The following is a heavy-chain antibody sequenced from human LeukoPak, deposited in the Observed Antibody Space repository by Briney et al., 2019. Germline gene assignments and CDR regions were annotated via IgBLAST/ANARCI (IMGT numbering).Heavy chain of an antibody. J-gene: IGHJ4*02. CDR2: IYYSGST. D-gene: IGHD6-19*01. Sequence: PSETLSLTCTVSGGSISSYYWSWIRQPPEKGLEWIGYIYYSGSTNYNPSLKSRVTISVDTSKNQFSLKLSSVTAADTAVYYCARGWGYSSGWYEYYFDYWGQGTLVTVSS. V-gene: IGHV4-59*01. CDR1: GGSISSYY. CDR3: ARGWGYSSGWYEYYFDY.